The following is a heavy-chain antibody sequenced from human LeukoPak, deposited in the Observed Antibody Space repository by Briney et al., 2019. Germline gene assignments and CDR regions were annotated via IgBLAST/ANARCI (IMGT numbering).Heavy chain of an antibody. J-gene: IGHJ4*02. Sequence: GGSLRLSCAASGLTFSDYEMSWVRQAPGKGLEWVSYISSSGSTIYYADSVKGRFTISRDNAKNSLYLQMNSLRAEDTAVYYCATLGRRDYPSDYWGQGTLVTVSS. CDR2: ISSSGSTI. CDR3: ATLGRRDYPSDY. V-gene: IGHV3-48*03. CDR1: GLTFSDYE. D-gene: IGHD4-17*01.